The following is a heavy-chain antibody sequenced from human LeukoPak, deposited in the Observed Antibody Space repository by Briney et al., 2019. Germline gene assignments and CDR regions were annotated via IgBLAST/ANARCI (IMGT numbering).Heavy chain of an antibody. CDR3: ASGSGRDDAFDI. V-gene: IGHV1-69*05. D-gene: IGHD1-26*01. Sequence: SVKVSCKASGGTFSSYAISWVRQAPGQGLEWMGRIIPIFGTANYAQKFQGGVTITTDESTSTAYMELSSLRSEDTAVYYCASGSGRDDAFDIWGQGTMVTVSS. CDR2: IIPIFGTA. J-gene: IGHJ3*02. CDR1: GGTFSSYA.